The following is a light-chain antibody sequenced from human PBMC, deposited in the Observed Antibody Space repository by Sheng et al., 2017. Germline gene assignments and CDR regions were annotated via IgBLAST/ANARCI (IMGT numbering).Light chain of an antibody. CDR3: SSYTSSSDVV. J-gene: IGLJ2*01. Sequence: QYALTQPASVSGSPGQSITISCTGTSSDVGGYNYVSWYQQHPGKAPKLMIYDVSNRPSGVSNRFSGSKSGNTASLTISGLQAEDEADYYCSSYTSSSDVVFGGGTKLTVL. CDR2: DVS. CDR1: SSDVGGYNY. V-gene: IGLV2-14*03.